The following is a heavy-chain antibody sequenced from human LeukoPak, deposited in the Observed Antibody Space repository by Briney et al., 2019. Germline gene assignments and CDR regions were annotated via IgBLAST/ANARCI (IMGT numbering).Heavy chain of an antibody. CDR3: ARDVPDIVVVPAAIGQFDY. CDR1: GFTFSSYS. Sequence: GGSLRLSCAGSGFTFSSYSMNWVRQAPGKGLEWVAYISSSSSTIYYADSVKGRFTISRDNAKNSLYLQMNSLRDEDTAVYYCARDVPDIVVVPAAIGQFDYWGQGTLVTVSS. J-gene: IGHJ4*02. CDR2: ISSSSSTI. D-gene: IGHD2-2*02. V-gene: IGHV3-48*02.